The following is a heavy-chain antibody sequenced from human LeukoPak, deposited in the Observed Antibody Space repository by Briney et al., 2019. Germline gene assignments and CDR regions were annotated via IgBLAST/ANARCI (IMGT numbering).Heavy chain of an antibody. V-gene: IGHV4-34*01. Sequence: SETLSLTCAVYGGSFSGYYWSWIRQPPGKGLEWIGEINHSGSTNYNPSLKSPVTISVDTTKSQCSLKLSSVTAADTAVYYCARKWIQLYLGMDVWGQGTTVTVSS. CDR3: ARKWIQLYLGMDV. D-gene: IGHD5-18*01. J-gene: IGHJ6*02. CDR1: GGSFSGYY. CDR2: INHSGST.